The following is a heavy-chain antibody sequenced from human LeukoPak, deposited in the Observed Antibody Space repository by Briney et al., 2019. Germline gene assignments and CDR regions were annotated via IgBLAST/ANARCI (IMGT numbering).Heavy chain of an antibody. CDR2: ISNSGSST. V-gene: IGHV3-23*01. D-gene: IGHD2-15*01. CDR3: AKLCSGGSCYSAFDI. Sequence: PRGSLRLSCAASGFTFSSNAMSWVRQAPGRGLEWVSGISNSGSSTYYTDSVKGRFTISRDNSKNTLYLQMNSLRAEDTAVYYCAKLCSGGSCYSAFDIWGQGTMVTVSS. J-gene: IGHJ3*02. CDR1: GFTFSSNA.